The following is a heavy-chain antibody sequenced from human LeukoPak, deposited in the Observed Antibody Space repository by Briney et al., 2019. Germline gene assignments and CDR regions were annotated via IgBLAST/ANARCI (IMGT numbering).Heavy chain of an antibody. D-gene: IGHD6-19*01. V-gene: IGHV3-23*01. CDR2: ISGSGGST. CDR3: AKSPSSGWYGDFDY. Sequence: GSLRLSCAASGFPFSSYAMSWVRQAPGKGLEWVSAISGSGGSTYYADSVKGRFTISRDNSKNTLYLQMNSLRAEDTAVYYCAKSPSSGWYGDFDYWGQGTLVTVSS. CDR1: GFPFSSYA. J-gene: IGHJ4*02.